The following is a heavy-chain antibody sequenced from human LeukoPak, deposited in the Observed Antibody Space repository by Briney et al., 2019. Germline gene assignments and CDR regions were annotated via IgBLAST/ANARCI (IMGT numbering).Heavy chain of an antibody. J-gene: IGHJ3*02. CDR1: GFTFSSYA. V-gene: IGHV3-23*01. Sequence: QAGGSLRLSCAASGFTFSSYAMSWVRQAPGKGLEWVSAISGSGGSTYYADSVKGRFTISRDNSKNTLYLQMNSLRAEDTAVYYCAKGVRFVVHAFDIWGQGTMVTVSS. CDR3: AKGVRFVVHAFDI. D-gene: IGHD3-10*01. CDR2: ISGSGGST.